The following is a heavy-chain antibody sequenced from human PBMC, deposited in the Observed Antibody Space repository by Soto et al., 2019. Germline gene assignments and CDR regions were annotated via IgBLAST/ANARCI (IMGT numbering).Heavy chain of an antibody. Sequence: QVQLVESGGGVVQPGRSLRLSCAASGFTFSSYGMHWVRQAPGKGLEWVAVISYDGSNKYYADSVKGRFTISRDNSKNTLYLQMNSLRAEDTAVYYCAKDYIAVAVFGWLDPWGQGTLVTVSS. CDR2: ISYDGSNK. D-gene: IGHD6-19*01. V-gene: IGHV3-30*18. CDR3: AKDYIAVAVFGWLDP. CDR1: GFTFSSYG. J-gene: IGHJ5*02.